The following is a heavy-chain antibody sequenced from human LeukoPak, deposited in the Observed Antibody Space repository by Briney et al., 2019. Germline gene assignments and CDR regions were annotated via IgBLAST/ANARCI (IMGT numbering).Heavy chain of an antibody. D-gene: IGHD2-15*01. V-gene: IGHV3-21*01. J-gene: IGHJ6*02. CDR3: ARDYSLTAMDV. CDR1: GFTFSGYT. Sequence: PGGSLRLSCAASGFTFSGYTMNWVRQAPGKGLEWVSSISSSSDYICYADSVQGRFTISRDNAKNSLYLQMNSLRAEDTAVYYCARDYSLTAMDVWGQGTTVTVSS. CDR2: ISSSSDYI.